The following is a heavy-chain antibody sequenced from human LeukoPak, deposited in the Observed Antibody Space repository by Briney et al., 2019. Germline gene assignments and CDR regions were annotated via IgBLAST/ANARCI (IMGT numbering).Heavy chain of an antibody. V-gene: IGHV4-34*01. CDR2: INHSGST. CDR1: GGSFSGYY. J-gene: IGHJ5*02. CDR3: ARVGRISSWYSTYRKNNWFDP. D-gene: IGHD6-13*01. Sequence: PSETLSLTCAVYGGSFSGYYWSWIRQPPGKGLEWIGEINHSGSTNYNPSLKSRVTISVDTSKNQFSLKLSSVTAADTAVYYCARVGRISSWYSTYRKNNWFDPWGQGTLVTVSS.